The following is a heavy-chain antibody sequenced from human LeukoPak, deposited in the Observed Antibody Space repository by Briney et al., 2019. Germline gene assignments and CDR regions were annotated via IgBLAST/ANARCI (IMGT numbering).Heavy chain of an antibody. Sequence: SQTLSLTCTVSAGYITGGSFHWSWIRQPAGRGLEWIGYIYYSGSTNYNPSLKSRVTISVDTSKNQFSLKLSSVTAADTAVYYCASDWELGIIDYWGQGTLVTVSS. D-gene: IGHD7-27*01. CDR2: IYYSGST. CDR3: ASDWELGIIDY. CDR1: AGYITGGSFH. V-gene: IGHV4-61*10. J-gene: IGHJ4*02.